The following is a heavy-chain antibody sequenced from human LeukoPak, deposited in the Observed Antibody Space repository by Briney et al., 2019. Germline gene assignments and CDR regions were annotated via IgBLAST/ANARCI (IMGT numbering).Heavy chain of an antibody. Sequence: SGTLCLTCGVSGGSISNTNWWTWVRQPPGKGLEWIGEVNLQGSTNYNPSLKSRVAISVDKSENHISLKLTSVTAADTAVYHCAREGGPYRPLDYSGQGTLVTVAS. V-gene: IGHV4-4*02. J-gene: IGHJ4*02. CDR1: GGSISNTNW. CDR2: VNLQGST. CDR3: AREGGPYRPLDY.